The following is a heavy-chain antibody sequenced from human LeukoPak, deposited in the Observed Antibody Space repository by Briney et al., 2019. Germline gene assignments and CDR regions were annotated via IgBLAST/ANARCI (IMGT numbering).Heavy chain of an antibody. CDR1: GGTFSSYA. D-gene: IGHD2-21*02. CDR3: ARGVLCGGDCYLLDY. CDR2: IIPILGIA. V-gene: IGHV1-69*04. Sequence: ASVKVSCKASGGTFSSYAISWVRQAPGQGLEWMGRIIPILGIANYAQKFQGRVTITADKSTSTAYMELSSLRSEDAAVYYCARGVLCGGDCYLLDYWGQGTLVTVSS. J-gene: IGHJ4*02.